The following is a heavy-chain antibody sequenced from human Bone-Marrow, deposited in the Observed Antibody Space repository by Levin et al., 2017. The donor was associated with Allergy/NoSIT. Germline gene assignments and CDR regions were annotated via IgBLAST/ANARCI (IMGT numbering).Heavy chain of an antibody. J-gene: IGHJ4*02. V-gene: IGHV1-3*01. Sequence: PPASVKVSCKASGYTFTSYAMHWVRQAPGQRLEWMGWINAGNGNTKYSQKFQGRVTITRDTSASTAYMELSSLRSEDTAVYYCARGSIAVAGPFDYWGQGTLVTVSS. CDR3: ARGSIAVAGPFDY. CDR2: INAGNGNT. CDR1: GYTFTSYA. D-gene: IGHD6-19*01.